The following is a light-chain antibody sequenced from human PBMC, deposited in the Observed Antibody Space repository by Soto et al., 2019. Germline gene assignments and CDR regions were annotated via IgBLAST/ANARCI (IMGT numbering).Light chain of an antibody. CDR2: DAS. CDR1: QSVRRSR. CDR3: QQYDSAPDT. V-gene: IGKV3-20*01. Sequence: EIVLTQSPGTLSLSPGDRATLSCRASQSVRRSRLAWHQQKAGQAPRLLIYDASSRATGIPDRFSGSGSGTDFTLTISRLEPEDFAVYYCQQYDSAPDTFGQGTKPEIK. J-gene: IGKJ2*01.